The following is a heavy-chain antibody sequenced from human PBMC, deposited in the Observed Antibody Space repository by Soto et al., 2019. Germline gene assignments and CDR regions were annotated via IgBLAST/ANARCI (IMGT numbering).Heavy chain of an antibody. CDR2: IRSKANSHAT. D-gene: IGHD1-26*01. CDR1: GFTFSGSA. CDR3: TVSYSGGMDV. V-gene: IGHV3-73*01. J-gene: IGHJ6*02. Sequence: GGSLRLSCAASGFTFSGSAMHWVRQASGKGLEWVGRIRSKANSHATAYAASVKGRFTISRDDSKNTAYLQMNSLKTEDTAVYYCTVSYSGGMDVWGQGTTVTVSS.